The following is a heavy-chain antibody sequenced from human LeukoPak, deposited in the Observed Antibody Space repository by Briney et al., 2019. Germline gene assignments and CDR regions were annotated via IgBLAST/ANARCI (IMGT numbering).Heavy chain of an antibody. CDR1: GFTFSGSA. CDR3: AGLYGDYKDLYWYFDL. Sequence: GGSLRLSCAASGFTFSGSAMHWVRQASGKGLEWVGRIRSKAHNYATVYAASVRGRFTISRHDLNNTAYLQMNSLKTEDTAVYYCAGLYGDYKDLYWYFDLWGRGTLVTVSS. CDR2: IRSKAHNYAT. J-gene: IGHJ2*01. V-gene: IGHV3-73*01. D-gene: IGHD4-17*01.